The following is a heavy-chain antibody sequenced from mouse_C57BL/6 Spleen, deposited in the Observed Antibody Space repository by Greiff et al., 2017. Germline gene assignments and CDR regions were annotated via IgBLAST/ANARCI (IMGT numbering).Heavy chain of an antibody. D-gene: IGHD1-1*02. CDR2: IHPKSGST. CDR3: GPGGKGFAD. CDR1: GYTFTGYW. V-gene: IGHV1-64*01. Sequence: VQLQQPGAELVKPGASVKLSCKASGYTFTGYWMHWVKQRPGQGLEWIGMIHPKSGSTNYNEKFKSKATLTVDKSSSTAYMQLGSLTSEGSAVYDCGPGGKGFADWGQGTLVTVSA. J-gene: IGHJ3*01.